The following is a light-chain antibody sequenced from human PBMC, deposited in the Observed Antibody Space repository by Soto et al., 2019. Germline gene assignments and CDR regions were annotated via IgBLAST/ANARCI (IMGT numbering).Light chain of an antibody. CDR2: GAS. V-gene: IGKV3-20*01. CDR1: QSVSRNY. J-gene: IGKJ4*01. CDR3: QQYGSTPLT. Sequence: EIVLTQSPGTLSLSPGERATLSCRASQSVSRNYIAWYQQKPGQGPRLLIYGASSRATGIPDRFSGSGSGADFTLTITRLEHEDPALYYCQQYGSTPLTFGGGTKVEIK.